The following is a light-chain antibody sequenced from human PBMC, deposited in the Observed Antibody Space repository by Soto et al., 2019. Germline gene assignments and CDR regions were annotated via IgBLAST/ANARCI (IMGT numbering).Light chain of an antibody. Sequence: QSVLTQPPSVSAAPGQTVTVSCSGNKSNVGRNYGSWYQQFPGTAPRLLIYDTNKRPSGIPGRFSGSKSGTSATLGITGLQTGDEAIYYCGTWDSRLSGVLFGGGTKLTVL. CDR1: KSNVGRNY. CDR3: GTWDSRLSGVL. V-gene: IGLV1-51*01. J-gene: IGLJ2*01. CDR2: DTN.